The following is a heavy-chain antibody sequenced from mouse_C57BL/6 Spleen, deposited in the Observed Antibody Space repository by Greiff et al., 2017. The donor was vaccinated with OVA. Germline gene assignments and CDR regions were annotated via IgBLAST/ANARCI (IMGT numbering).Heavy chain of an antibody. J-gene: IGHJ3*01. D-gene: IGHD2-4*01. CDR3: ARSEGLPAWFAY. CDR1: GYTFTSYW. CDR2: IYPGSGST. Sequence: VQLQQSGAELMKPGASVKLSCKASGYTFTSYWITWVKQRPGQGLEWIGDIYPGSGSTNYNEKFKSKATLTVDTSSSTAYMQLSSLTSEDSAVYYCARSEGLPAWFAYWGQGTLVTVSA. V-gene: IGHV1-55*01.